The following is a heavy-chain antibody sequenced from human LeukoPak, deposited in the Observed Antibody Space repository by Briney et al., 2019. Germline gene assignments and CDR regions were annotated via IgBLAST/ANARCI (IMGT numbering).Heavy chain of an antibody. CDR3: ARTGITGTTRDAFDI. D-gene: IGHD1-20*01. Sequence: GEPLQISCKGSGYSFTSYWIGWVRPMPGKGLEWMGIIYPGDSDSRYRPSFQGQVTISADKSISTAYLQWSSLKASDTAMYYCARTGITGTTRDAFDIWGQGTMVTVSS. V-gene: IGHV5-51*01. CDR2: IYPGDSDS. CDR1: GYSFTSYW. J-gene: IGHJ3*02.